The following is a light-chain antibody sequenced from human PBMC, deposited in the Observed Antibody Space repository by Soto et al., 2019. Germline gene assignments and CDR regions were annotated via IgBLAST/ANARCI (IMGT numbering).Light chain of an antibody. CDR2: DAS. CDR3: QQRSNWPRYT. V-gene: IGKV3-11*01. J-gene: IGKJ2*01. CDR1: QSVSTF. Sequence: EIVLTQSPATLSLSPGERATLSCRASQSVSTFLAWYQQKPGQAPRLLIYDASNRATGIPPRFSGSGSGTDFTLTISSLEPEDFAVYYCQQRSNWPRYTFGQGTKVEIK.